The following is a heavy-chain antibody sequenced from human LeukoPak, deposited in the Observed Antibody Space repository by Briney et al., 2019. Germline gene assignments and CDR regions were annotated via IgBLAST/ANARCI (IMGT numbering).Heavy chain of an antibody. Sequence: SETLSLTCTVSGGSIGSYYWSWIRRPPGKGLEWIGYIYYSGSTNYNPSLKSRVTISVDTSKNQFSLKLSSVTAADTAVYYCARVGVSSSWAYYYYGMDVWGQGTTVTVSS. CDR2: IYYSGST. V-gene: IGHV4-59*01. CDR3: ARVGVSSSWAYYYYGMDV. D-gene: IGHD6-13*01. CDR1: GGSIGSYY. J-gene: IGHJ6*02.